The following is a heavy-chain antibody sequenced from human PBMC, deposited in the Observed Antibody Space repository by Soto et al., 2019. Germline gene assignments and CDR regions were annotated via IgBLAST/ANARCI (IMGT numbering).Heavy chain of an antibody. D-gene: IGHD3-16*01. V-gene: IGHV3-48*01. Sequence: GGSLRLSCAASGFTFSSYSMNWVRQAPGKGLEWVSYISSSSTIYYADSVKGRFTISRDNAKNSLYLQMNSLRAEDTAVYYCASKAYYDYIWGSYEDYWGQGTLVTVSS. J-gene: IGHJ4*02. CDR1: GFTFSSYS. CDR2: ISSSSTI. CDR3: ASKAYYDYIWGSYEDY.